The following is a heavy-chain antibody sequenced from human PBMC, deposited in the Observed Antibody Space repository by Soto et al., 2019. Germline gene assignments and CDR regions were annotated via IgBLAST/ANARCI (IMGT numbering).Heavy chain of an antibody. CDR3: ARDLYGDYDDDC. Sequence: GGSLRLSCAASGFNFETYSMSWVRQAPGKGLEWVSSITTTSTYIYYADSVKGRFTVSRDNAQNSLFLQLDSLRADDTAVYYCARDLYGDYDDDCWGPGTLVTVSS. J-gene: IGHJ4*02. CDR1: GFNFETYS. CDR2: ITTTSTYI. D-gene: IGHD4-17*01. V-gene: IGHV3-21*01.